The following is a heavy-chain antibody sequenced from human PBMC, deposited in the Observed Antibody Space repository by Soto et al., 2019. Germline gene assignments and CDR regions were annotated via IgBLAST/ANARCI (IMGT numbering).Heavy chain of an antibody. CDR2: IVVGSGNT. CDR1: GFTFTSSA. J-gene: IGHJ6*02. Sequence: SVKVSCKASGFTFTSSAVQWVRQARGQRLEWIGWIVVGSGNTNYAQKFQERVTITRDMSTSTAYMELSSLRSEDTAVYYCAAGRTYDILTRQYYYYYYGLDVWGQGITVTVSS. CDR3: AAGRTYDILTRQYYYYYYGLDV. D-gene: IGHD3-9*01. V-gene: IGHV1-58*01.